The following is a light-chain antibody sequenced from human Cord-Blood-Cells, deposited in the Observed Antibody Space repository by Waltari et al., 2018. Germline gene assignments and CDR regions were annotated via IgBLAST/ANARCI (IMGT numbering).Light chain of an antibody. Sequence: DIQMTQSPSTLSASVGDRPTITCRASQSISSWLAWYQQKPGKAPKLLIYKASSLESGVPSRFSGSGSGTEFTLTISSLQPDDFATYYCQQYNSYATFGPGTKVDIK. V-gene: IGKV1-5*03. CDR2: KAS. J-gene: IGKJ3*01. CDR3: QQYNSYAT. CDR1: QSISSW.